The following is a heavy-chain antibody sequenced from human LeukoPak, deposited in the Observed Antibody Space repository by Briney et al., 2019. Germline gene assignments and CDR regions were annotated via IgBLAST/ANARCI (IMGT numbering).Heavy chain of an antibody. D-gene: IGHD3-22*01. V-gene: IGHV3-7*01. Sequence: GGSLRLSCAASGFTFSSYWMSWVRQAPGKGLEWVANIKQDGSEKYYVDSVKGRFTISRDNAKNSLYLQMNSLRAEDTAVYYCARLRYYDSSGYQAFDYWGQGTLVTVPS. J-gene: IGHJ4*02. CDR2: IKQDGSEK. CDR1: GFTFSSYW. CDR3: ARLRYYDSSGYQAFDY.